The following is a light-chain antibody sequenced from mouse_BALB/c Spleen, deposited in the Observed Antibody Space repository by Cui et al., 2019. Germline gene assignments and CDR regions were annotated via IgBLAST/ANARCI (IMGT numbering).Light chain of an antibody. V-gene: IGKV4-80*01. CDR2: STS. CDR3: HQWSSYPWT. Sequence: QIVFTQSPAIISASLGEEITLTCSSSSSVSYMHWYQQKSGTSPKLLIYSTSNLASGVPSRFSGSGSGTFYSLTISSVEAEDAADYYCHQWSSYPWTFGGGTKLEIK. J-gene: IGKJ1*01. CDR1: SSVSY.